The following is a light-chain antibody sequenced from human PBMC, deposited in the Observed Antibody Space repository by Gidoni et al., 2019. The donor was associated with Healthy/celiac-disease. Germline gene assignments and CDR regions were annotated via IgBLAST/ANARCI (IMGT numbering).Light chain of an antibody. CDR3: QQYGSSPQYT. J-gene: IGKJ2*01. Sequence: EIVLTQSPGTLSLSPGERATLSCRASQSVSSSYLAWYQQKPGQAPRLLIYVASSRATCIPDSFSGSGSGTDFTLTISRLDPEDFAVYYCQQYGSSPQYTFGQGTKLDIK. CDR2: VAS. V-gene: IGKV3-20*01. CDR1: QSVSSSY.